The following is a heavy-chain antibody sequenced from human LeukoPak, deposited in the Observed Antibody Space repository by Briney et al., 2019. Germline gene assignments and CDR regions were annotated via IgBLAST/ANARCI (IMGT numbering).Heavy chain of an antibody. CDR3: ARVRGKVGATFDY. CDR2: INHSGST. J-gene: IGHJ4*02. D-gene: IGHD1-26*01. CDR1: GGSFSGYY. V-gene: IGHV4-34*01. Sequence: PSETLSLTCAVYGGSFSGYYWSWIRQPPVKGLEWIGEINHSGSTNYNPSLKSRVTISVDTSKNQFSLKLSSVTAADTAVYYCARVRGKVGATFDYWGQGTLVTVSS.